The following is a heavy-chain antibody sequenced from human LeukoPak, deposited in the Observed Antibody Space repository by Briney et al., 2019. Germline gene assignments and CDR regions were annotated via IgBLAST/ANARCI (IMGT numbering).Heavy chain of an antibody. CDR3: ARASLGAGTFDY. V-gene: IGHV4-59*01. CDR2: IYYIGRT. Sequence: SETLSLTCSVSGGSISSYYWSWTRQPPGKGLEWIGYIYYIGRTDYNPSLKSRVTISLDTSKNQLSLKLSSVTAADSALYYCARASLGAGTFDYWGQGTLVTVSS. J-gene: IGHJ4*02. CDR1: GGSISSYY. D-gene: IGHD1-26*01.